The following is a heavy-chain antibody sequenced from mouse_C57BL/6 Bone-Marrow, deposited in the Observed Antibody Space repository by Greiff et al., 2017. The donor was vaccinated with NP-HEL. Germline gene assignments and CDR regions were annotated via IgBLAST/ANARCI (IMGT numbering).Heavy chain of an antibody. Sequence: QVQLQQPGAELVKPGASVKLSCKASGYTFTSYWMHWVKQRPGQGLEWIGMIHPNSGSTNYNEKFKSKATLTVDKSSSTAYMQLSSLTSEDSAVYYCARSPYNWDLYYFDYWGQGTTLTVSS. V-gene: IGHV1-64*01. CDR3: ARSPYNWDLYYFDY. CDR2: IHPNSGST. D-gene: IGHD4-1*01. CDR1: GYTFTSYW. J-gene: IGHJ2*01.